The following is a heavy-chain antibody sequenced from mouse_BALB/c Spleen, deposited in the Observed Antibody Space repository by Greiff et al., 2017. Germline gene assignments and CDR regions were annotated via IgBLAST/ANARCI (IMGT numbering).Heavy chain of an antibody. D-gene: IGHD1-1*01. CDR1: GYTFTSYW. V-gene: IGHV1-69*02. Sequence: QVQLQQPGAELVRPGASVKLSCKASGYTFTSYWINWVKQRPGQGLEWIGYIYPSDSYTNYNQKFKDKATLTVDKSTSTAYMQLSSPTSEDSAVYYCTCDYFGSSHCYFDDWGAGTTVTVSS. CDR2: IYPSDSYT. CDR3: TCDYFGSSHCYFDD. J-gene: IGHJ1*01.